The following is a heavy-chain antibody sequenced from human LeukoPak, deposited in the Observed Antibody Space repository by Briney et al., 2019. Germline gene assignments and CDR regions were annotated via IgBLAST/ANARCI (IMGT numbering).Heavy chain of an antibody. CDR2: ISYDGSNK. Sequence: GGSLRLSCAASGFTFSSYAMHWVRQAPGKGLEWVAVISYDGSNKYYADSVKGRFTISRDNSKNTLYLQMNSLRAEDTAVYYCARGEYSGSYYFDYWGQGTLVTVSS. CDR3: ARGEYSGSYYFDY. D-gene: IGHD1-26*01. J-gene: IGHJ4*02. V-gene: IGHV3-30-3*01. CDR1: GFTFSSYA.